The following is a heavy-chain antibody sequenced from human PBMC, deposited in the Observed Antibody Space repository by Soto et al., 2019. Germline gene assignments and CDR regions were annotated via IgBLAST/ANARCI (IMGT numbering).Heavy chain of an antibody. CDR2: IYHSGST. D-gene: IGHD3-10*01. Sequence: SETLSLTCAVSGGSISSSNWCSWVRQPPGKGLEWIGEIYHSGSTNYNPSLKSRVTISVDKSKNQFSLKLSSVTAADTAVYYCARDTLLWFGEQDYYYYYYGMDVWGQGTTVTAP. J-gene: IGHJ6*02. CDR3: ARDTLLWFGEQDYYYYYYGMDV. CDR1: GGSISSSNW. V-gene: IGHV4-4*02.